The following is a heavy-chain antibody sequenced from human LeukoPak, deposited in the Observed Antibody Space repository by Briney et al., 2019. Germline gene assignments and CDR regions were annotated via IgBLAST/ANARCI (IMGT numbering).Heavy chain of an antibody. V-gene: IGHV3-74*01. D-gene: IGHD6-19*01. CDR3: ARAREAQWLVDY. Sequence: GGSQRLSCAASGFTFSHYWMHWVRQAPGKGLVWVSRISSDGRDTTYADSVKGRFTISRDNAKNTVYLQINSLSAEDTGVYYCARAREAQWLVDYWGQGTLVTVSS. CDR2: ISSDGRDT. CDR1: GFTFSHYW. J-gene: IGHJ4*02.